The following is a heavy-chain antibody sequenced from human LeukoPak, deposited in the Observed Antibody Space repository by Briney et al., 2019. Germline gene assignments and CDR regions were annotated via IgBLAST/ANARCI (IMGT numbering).Heavy chain of an antibody. CDR2: ISSSSSYI. V-gene: IGHV3-21*01. CDR1: GFTFSSYS. CDR3: ARGGDGYNNVDY. Sequence: GGSLRLSCAASGFTFSSYSMNWVRQAPGKGLEWVSSISSSSSYIYYADSVKGRFTISRDNAKNSLYLQMNSLRAEDTAVYYCARGGDGYNNVDYWGQGTLVTVSS. J-gene: IGHJ4*02. D-gene: IGHD5-24*01.